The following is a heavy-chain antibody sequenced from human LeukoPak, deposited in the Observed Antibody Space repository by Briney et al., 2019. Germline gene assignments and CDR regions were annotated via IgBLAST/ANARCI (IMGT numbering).Heavy chain of an antibody. CDR2: INPSGGNT. CDR3: AREQRDGYIETWFDP. Sequence: GASVKVSCKASGYIFTSYYIHWVRQSPGQGLEGMGVINPSGGNTNYAQKFQGRVTMTRDTSTSTVYVELSSLRSEDTAVYYCAREQRDGYIETWFDPWGQGTLVTVSS. D-gene: IGHD5-24*01. J-gene: IGHJ5*02. CDR1: GYIFTSYY. V-gene: IGHV1-46*01.